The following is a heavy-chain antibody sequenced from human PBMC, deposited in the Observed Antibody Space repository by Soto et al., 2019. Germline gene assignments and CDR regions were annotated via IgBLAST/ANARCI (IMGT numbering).Heavy chain of an antibody. V-gene: IGHV4-39*01. J-gene: IGHJ4*02. CDR2: IYYSGST. CDR1: GGSISSSSYY. D-gene: IGHD2-15*01. Sequence: QLQLQESGPGLVKPSETLSLTCTVSGGSISSSSYYWGWIRQPPGKGLEWIGSIYYSGSTYYNPSLKSRVTISVDTSKNQFSLKLSSVTAADTAVYYCARHRAGYCSGGSCYLGYWGQGTLVTVSS. CDR3: ARHRAGYCSGGSCYLGY.